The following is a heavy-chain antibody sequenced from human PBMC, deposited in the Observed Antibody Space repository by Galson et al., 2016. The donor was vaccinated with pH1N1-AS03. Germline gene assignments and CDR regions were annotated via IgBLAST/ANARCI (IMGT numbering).Heavy chain of an antibody. CDR1: GGAFSIYA. V-gene: IGHV1-69*13. CDR2: IVPIFGTP. J-gene: IGHJ6*02. D-gene: IGHD3-16*01. CDR3: ARGRHVMGDRNVYNGMDV. Sequence: SVKVSCKASGGAFSIYAINWVRQAPGQGLEWMGGIVPIFGTPSYAQRLQGRVTINADASTNTAYMELRSLTSEDTAVYYCARGRHVMGDRNVYNGMDVWGRGTTVTVSS.